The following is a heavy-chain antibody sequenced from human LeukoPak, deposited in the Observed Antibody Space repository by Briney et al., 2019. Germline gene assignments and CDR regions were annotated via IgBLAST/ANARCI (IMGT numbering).Heavy chain of an antibody. CDR1: DGFIRTYY. V-gene: IGHV4-59*03. CDR3: ATNKDWAEAD. Sequence: SETLSLTCSVSDGFIRTYYWSWIRQSPGQGLEWIGNIYYRGDINYNPSLKSRVIISIDTSKNQFSLKVTSLTAADTAVYYCATNKDWAEADWGQGTLVIVSS. D-gene: IGHD3/OR15-3a*01. J-gene: IGHJ4*02. CDR2: IYYRGDI.